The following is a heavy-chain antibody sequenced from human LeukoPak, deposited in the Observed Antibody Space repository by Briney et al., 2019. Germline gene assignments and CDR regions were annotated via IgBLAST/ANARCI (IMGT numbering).Heavy chain of an antibody. Sequence: ASVKVSCKASGGTFSSYAISWVRQAPGQGLEWMGGIIPNFGTANYAQKFQGRVTITADESTSTAYMELSSLRSEDTAVYYCARPSIGELVHAFDIWGQGTMVTVSS. CDR1: GGTFSSYA. V-gene: IGHV1-69*01. CDR3: ARPSIGELVHAFDI. D-gene: IGHD4/OR15-4a*01. J-gene: IGHJ3*02. CDR2: IIPNFGTA.